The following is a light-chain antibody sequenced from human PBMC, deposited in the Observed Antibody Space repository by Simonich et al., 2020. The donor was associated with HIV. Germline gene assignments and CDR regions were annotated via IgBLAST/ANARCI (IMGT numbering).Light chain of an antibody. V-gene: IGKV2D-29*02. CDR2: EVS. CDR1: QSLLHSDGKTY. J-gene: IGKJ4*01. CDR3: MQSIQLPLT. Sequence: DIVMTQTPLSLSVTPGQPASTSCKSSQSLLHSDGKTYLYWYLQKPGQSPQLLIYEVSTRLSGVPDRFRGSGSGTDFTLKISRVEAEDVGVYYCMQSIQLPLTFGGGTKVEIK.